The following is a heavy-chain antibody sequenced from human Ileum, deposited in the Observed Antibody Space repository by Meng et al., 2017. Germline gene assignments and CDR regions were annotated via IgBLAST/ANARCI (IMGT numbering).Heavy chain of an antibody. J-gene: IGHJ1*01. D-gene: IGHD1-1*01. V-gene: IGHV3-53*02. CDR3: TNDRLNH. CDR1: GFIVSRPF. Sequence: EVHLVETGGGLIKPGGSQRLSCASSGFIVSRPFMAWVRQAPGKGLEWVSIIHSGGNTYYADSVKGRFTISRDNSKNTVYLQMNSLRAEDSALYYCTNDRLNHWGQGALVTVSS. CDR2: IHSGGNT.